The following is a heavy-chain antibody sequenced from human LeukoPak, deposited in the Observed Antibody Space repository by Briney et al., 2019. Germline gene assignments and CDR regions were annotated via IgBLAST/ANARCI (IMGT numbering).Heavy chain of an antibody. Sequence: SETLSLXCTVSGGSISSGSYYWSWIRQPAGKGLEWIGRIYTSGITNYNPSLKSRVTISVDTSKNQFSLKLSSVTAADTAVYYCARVVVPAAIGNWFDPWGQGTLVTVSS. V-gene: IGHV4-61*02. CDR1: GGSISSGSYY. J-gene: IGHJ5*02. CDR2: IYTSGIT. CDR3: ARVVVPAAIGNWFDP. D-gene: IGHD2-2*02.